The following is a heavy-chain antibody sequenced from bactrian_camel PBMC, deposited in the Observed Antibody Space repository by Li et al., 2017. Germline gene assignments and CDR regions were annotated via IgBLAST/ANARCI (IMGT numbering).Heavy chain of an antibody. CDR3: VRTDDY. V-gene: IGHV3S28*01. CDR1: GFTFSSHS. CDR2: VTSGASI. Sequence: QLVESGGGLVQPGGSLRVSCVASGFTFSSHSMSWVRQGPGKGLEWVSTVTSGASIYYADSVKGRFTGSRDNAKNTVYLQMNSLKPDDTAVYYCVRTDDYWGQGTQVTVS. J-gene: IGHJ4*01.